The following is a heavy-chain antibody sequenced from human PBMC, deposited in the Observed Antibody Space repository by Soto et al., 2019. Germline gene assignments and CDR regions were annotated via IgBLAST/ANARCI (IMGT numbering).Heavy chain of an antibody. CDR2: IKQDGSEK. J-gene: IGHJ4*02. Sequence: GGSLRLSCAASGFTFSSYWMSWVRQAPGKGLEWVANIKQDGSEKYYVDSVKGRFTISRDNAKNSLYLQMNSLRAEDTAVYYCSRTSLDWHPPDYWGQGTLVTVYS. D-gene: IGHD2-8*02. CDR3: SRTSLDWHPPDY. CDR1: GFTFSSYW. V-gene: IGHV3-7*01.